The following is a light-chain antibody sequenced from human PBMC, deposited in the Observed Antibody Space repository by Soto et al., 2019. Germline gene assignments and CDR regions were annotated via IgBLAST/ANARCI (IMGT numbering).Light chain of an antibody. V-gene: IGKV1-8*01. J-gene: IGKJ1*01. CDR1: QGISSY. CDR3: QQYGRSGT. CDR2: AAS. Sequence: IQLPQSPSFLSASTGDIVTITCRASQGISSYLSWYQQKPGKAPKLLIYAASTLQSGVPSRFSGSGSGTDFTHTISRLEPEDFAVYYCQQYGRSGTFGQGTKVDI.